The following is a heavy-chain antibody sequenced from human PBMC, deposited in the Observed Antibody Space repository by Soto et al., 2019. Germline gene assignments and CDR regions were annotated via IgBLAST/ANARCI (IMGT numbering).Heavy chain of an antibody. D-gene: IGHD6-6*01. CDR3: ARDGSIAALDY. V-gene: IGHV3-21*01. CDR1: GFTFSSYS. J-gene: IGHJ4*02. CDR2: ISSSSRYI. Sequence: GGSLRLSCAASGFTFSSYSMNWVRQAPGKGLEWVSSISSSSRYIYYADSVKGRFTISRDNAKNSLYLQMNSLRAEDTAVYYCARDGSIAALDYWGQGTLVTVSS.